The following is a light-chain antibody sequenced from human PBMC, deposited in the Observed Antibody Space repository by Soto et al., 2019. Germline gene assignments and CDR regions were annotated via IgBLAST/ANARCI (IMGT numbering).Light chain of an antibody. CDR2: DVS. CDR1: STDSGSYNY. J-gene: IGLJ2*01. CDR3: SSYGASSTL. V-gene: IGLV2-14*03. Sequence: QSALTQHASLSGSPGQSITISCTGTSTDSGSYNYVSWYQQHPGKAPKLMIFDVSYRPSGISDRFSGSKSGNTASLTISGLQPEDEADYYCSSYGASSTLFGGGTKLTVL.